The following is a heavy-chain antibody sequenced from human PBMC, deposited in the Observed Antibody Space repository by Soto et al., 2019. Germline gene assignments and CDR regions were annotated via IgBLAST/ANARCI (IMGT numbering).Heavy chain of an antibody. CDR3: ARGGVGSRLRSYYYYYGMDV. Sequence: QVQLQQWGAGLLKPSETLSLTCAVYGGSFSGYYWSWIRQPPGKGLEWIGEINHSGSTNYNPSLKSRVTISVDTSKNPFSLKLSSVTAADTAVYYCARGGVGSRLRSYYYYYGMDVWGQGTTVTVSS. CDR1: GGSFSGYY. J-gene: IGHJ6*02. V-gene: IGHV4-34*01. CDR2: INHSGST. D-gene: IGHD1-26*01.